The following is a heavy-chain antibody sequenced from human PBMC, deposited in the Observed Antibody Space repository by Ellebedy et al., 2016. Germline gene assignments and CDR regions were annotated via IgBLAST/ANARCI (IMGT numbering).Heavy chain of an antibody. CDR1: RGTFISYA. Sequence: SVKVSCXASRGTFISYAISWVRQAPGQGLEWMGGIIPIFGTANYAQKFQGRVTITADKSTSTAYMELSSLRSEDTAVYYCARGGGRTVTIQDGYGMDVWGQGTTVTVSS. J-gene: IGHJ6*02. CDR3: ARGGGRTVTIQDGYGMDV. V-gene: IGHV1-69*06. D-gene: IGHD4-17*01. CDR2: IIPIFGTA.